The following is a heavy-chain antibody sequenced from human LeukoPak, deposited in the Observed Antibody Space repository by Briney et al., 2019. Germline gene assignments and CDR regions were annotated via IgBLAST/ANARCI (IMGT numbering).Heavy chain of an antibody. CDR1: GFTFSNAW. CDR3: TTDGFGYYGSDY. V-gene: IGHV3-15*07. CDR2: IKSKTDGGTT. J-gene: IGHJ4*02. D-gene: IGHD3-10*01. Sequence: GGSLRLSCAASGFTFSNAWMNWVRQAPGKGLEWVSRIKSKTDGGTTDYAAPVKGRFTISRDDSKNTLYLQMNSLKTEDTAVYYCTTDGFGYYGSDYWGQGTLVTVSS.